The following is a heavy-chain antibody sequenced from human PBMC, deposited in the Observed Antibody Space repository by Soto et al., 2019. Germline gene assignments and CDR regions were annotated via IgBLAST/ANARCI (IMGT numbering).Heavy chain of an antibody. J-gene: IGHJ6*02. Sequence: VGSLRLSCAASGFTFSSYAMHWVRQAPGKGLEWVAVISYDGSNKYYADSVKGRFTISRDNSKNTLHLQMNSLRAEDTAVYYCARGLAGMDVWGQGTTVTVSS. CDR1: GFTFSSYA. CDR2: ISYDGSNK. V-gene: IGHV3-30-3*01. CDR3: ARGLAGMDV.